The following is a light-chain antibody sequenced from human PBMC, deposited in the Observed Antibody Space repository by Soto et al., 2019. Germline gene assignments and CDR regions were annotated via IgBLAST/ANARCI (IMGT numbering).Light chain of an antibody. Sequence: QSALTQPASVSGSPGQSITIFCTGTSSDVGSYNLVSWYQQHPDKAPKLMIYEDSERPSGVSNRFSGSKSGNTSSLTISGLQAEDDADYYCCSYAGSSTSVVFGGGTKLTVL. CDR1: SSDVGSYNL. CDR2: EDS. CDR3: CSYAGSSTSVV. J-gene: IGLJ2*01. V-gene: IGLV2-23*01.